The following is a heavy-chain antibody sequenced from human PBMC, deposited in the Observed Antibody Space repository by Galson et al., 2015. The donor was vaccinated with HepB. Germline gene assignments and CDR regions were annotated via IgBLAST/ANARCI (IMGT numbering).Heavy chain of an antibody. CDR2: ISPYSRDT. CDR1: GYAFFTYS. J-gene: IGHJ4*02. V-gene: IGHV1-18*01. D-gene: IGHD2-8*01. Sequence: SVKVSCKASGYAFFTYSITWVRQAPGQGLEWMGWISPYSRDTNYARKFQGRVTMTTDTFTNTAYMELRSLRSDDTAIYYCARDRRGCTNGVCPREGMGYWGQGTLVTVSS. CDR3: ARDRRGCTNGVCPREGMGY.